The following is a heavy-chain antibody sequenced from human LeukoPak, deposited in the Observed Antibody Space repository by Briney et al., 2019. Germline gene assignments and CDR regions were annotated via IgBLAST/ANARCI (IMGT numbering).Heavy chain of an antibody. V-gene: IGHV4-39*07. J-gene: IGHJ4*02. D-gene: IGHD5-18*01. CDR2: IYYSGST. Sequence: SETLSLTCTVSGGSISSSSYYWGWIRRPPGKGLEWIGSIYYSGSTYYNPSLKSRVTISVDTSKNQFSLKLSSVTAADTAVYYCARDVDTAMTRHFDYWGQGTLVTVSS. CDR3: ARDVDTAMTRHFDY. CDR1: GGSISSSSYY.